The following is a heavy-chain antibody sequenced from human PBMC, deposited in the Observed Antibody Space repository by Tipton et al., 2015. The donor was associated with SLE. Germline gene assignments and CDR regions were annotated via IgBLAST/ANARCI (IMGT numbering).Heavy chain of an antibody. Sequence: SLRLSCAASGFTFSSYAMHWVRQAPGKGLEWVAVISYDGSNKYYADSVKGRFTISRDNSKNTLYLQMNSLRAEDTAVYYCARTYSSSWPDAFDIWGQGTMVTVSS. D-gene: IGHD6-13*01. CDR2: ISYDGSNK. CDR3: ARTYSSSWPDAFDI. J-gene: IGHJ3*02. V-gene: IGHV3-30-3*01. CDR1: GFTFSSYA.